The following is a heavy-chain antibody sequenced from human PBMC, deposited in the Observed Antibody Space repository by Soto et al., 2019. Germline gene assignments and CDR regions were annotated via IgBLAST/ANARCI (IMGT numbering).Heavy chain of an antibody. CDR1: GYSLSSGYY. Sequence: SETLSLPCTVSGYSLSSGYYWGWIRQPPGKGLEWVGSSYHSGIIYYNPSLKSRVTISVATSKNQFSLELTSVPAADRAAYYFTTDYDYFYDSSKLYSRLFNAWGQAAQVTVSS. V-gene: IGHV4-38-2*02. D-gene: IGHD3-22*01. CDR3: TTDYDYFYDSSKLYSRLFNA. CDR2: SYHSGII. J-gene: IGHJ4*02.